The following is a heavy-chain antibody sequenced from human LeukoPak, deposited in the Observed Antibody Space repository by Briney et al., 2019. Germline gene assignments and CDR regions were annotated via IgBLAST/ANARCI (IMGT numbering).Heavy chain of an antibody. CDR3: ARENYGGVGATIRMRYYYGMDV. J-gene: IGHJ6*02. CDR1: GFTFSSYA. CDR2: IDYTGGST. V-gene: IGHV3-23*01. D-gene: IGHD1-26*01. Sequence: GGSLRLSCAASGFTFSSYAMSWVRQAPGKGLEWVSIIDYTGGSTHYTDSVKGRFTISRDNSKNTLYLQMSSLRDEDTALYYCARENYGGVGATIRMRYYYGMDVWGQGTTATVSS.